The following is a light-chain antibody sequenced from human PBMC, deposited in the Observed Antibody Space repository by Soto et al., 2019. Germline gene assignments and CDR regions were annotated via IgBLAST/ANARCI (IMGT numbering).Light chain of an antibody. V-gene: IGLV2-23*01. CDR3: GWV. CDR2: EGS. J-gene: IGLJ3*02. Sequence: QSALTQPASVSGSPGQSITISCTGTSSDVGSYNLVSWYQQHPGKAPKLMIYEGSKRPSGVSNRFSGSKSGNTASLTISGLQAEDEADDYCGWVFGGGTKLTVL. CDR1: SSDVGSYNL.